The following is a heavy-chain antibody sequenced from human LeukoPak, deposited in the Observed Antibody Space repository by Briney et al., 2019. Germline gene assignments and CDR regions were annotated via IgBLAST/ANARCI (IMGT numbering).Heavy chain of an antibody. Sequence: ASVKVSCKASGYTFTSYGISWVRQAPGQGLEWMGWISAYNGNTNYAQKLQGRVTMTTGTSTSTAYMELRSLRSDDTAVYYCARVGSTYYDFWSGYPYFDYWGQGTLVTVSS. CDR1: GYTFTSYG. D-gene: IGHD3-3*01. V-gene: IGHV1-18*01. CDR2: ISAYNGNT. J-gene: IGHJ4*02. CDR3: ARVGSTYYDFWSGYPYFDY.